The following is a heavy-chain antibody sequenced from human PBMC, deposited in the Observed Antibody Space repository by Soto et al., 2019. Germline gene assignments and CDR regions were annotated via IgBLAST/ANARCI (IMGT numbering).Heavy chain of an antibody. D-gene: IGHD6-19*01. Sequence: GGSLRLSCAASGFTFSSYGMHWVRQAPGKGLEWVAVIWYDGSNKYYADSVKGRFTISRDNSKNTLYLQMNSLRAEDTAVYYCARDGGPSQWLGLDYWGQGTLVTVSS. V-gene: IGHV3-33*01. CDR1: GFTFSSYG. J-gene: IGHJ4*02. CDR2: IWYDGSNK. CDR3: ARDGGPSQWLGLDY.